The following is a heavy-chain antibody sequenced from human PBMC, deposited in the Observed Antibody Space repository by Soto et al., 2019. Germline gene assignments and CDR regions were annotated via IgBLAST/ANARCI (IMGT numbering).Heavy chain of an antibody. CDR1: GFTFSGYA. Sequence: PGGSLRLSCAASGFTFSGYAMTWVRQAPGKGLEWVSTISDSGDTTYYADSVKGRFTISRDNSKNTLFLQMYSLRAEDTAVYYCANMRGLTRLDYWGQGTPVTVSS. J-gene: IGHJ4*02. V-gene: IGHV3-23*01. D-gene: IGHD2-15*01. CDR2: ISDSGDTT. CDR3: ANMRGLTRLDY.